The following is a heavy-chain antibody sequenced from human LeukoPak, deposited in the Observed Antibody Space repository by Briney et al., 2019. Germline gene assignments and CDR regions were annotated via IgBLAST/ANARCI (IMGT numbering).Heavy chain of an antibody. Sequence: ASVKVSCTASGYTFTDSYMHWVRQAPGQGLEWVGWINPYSGGTYYAQKFQGRVTMTRDTSISTAYMELSRLRSDDTAVYYCAKECVIEGLWWGQGTLVTVSS. CDR1: GYTFTDSY. CDR2: INPYSGGT. CDR3: AKECVIEGLW. J-gene: IGHJ4*02. V-gene: IGHV1-2*02. D-gene: IGHD3-16*02.